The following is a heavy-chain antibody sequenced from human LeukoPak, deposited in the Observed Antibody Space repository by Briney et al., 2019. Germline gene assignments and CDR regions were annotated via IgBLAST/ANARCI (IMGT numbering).Heavy chain of an antibody. D-gene: IGHD6-13*01. CDR1: GFTFDDYG. CDR2: INWNGGST. CDR3: AKDQKPIAAAGVDY. V-gene: IGHV3-20*04. Sequence: GGSLRLSCAASGFTFDDYGMSWVRQAPGKGLEWVSGINWNGGSTGYADSVKGRFTISRDNAKNSLYLQMNSLRAEDTALYYCAKDQKPIAAAGVDYWGQGTLVTVSS. J-gene: IGHJ4*02.